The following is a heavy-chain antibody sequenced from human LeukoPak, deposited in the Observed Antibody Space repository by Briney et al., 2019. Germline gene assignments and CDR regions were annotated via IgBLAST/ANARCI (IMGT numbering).Heavy chain of an antibody. J-gene: IGHJ6*03. D-gene: IGHD3-10*01. V-gene: IGHV4-59*01. CDR1: GYSISSAYY. CDR2: IYYSGST. Sequence: SETLSLTCTVSGYSISSAYYWSWFRQPPGKGLEWIGYIYYSGSTNYNPSLKSRVTISVDTSKNQFSLKLSSVTAADTAVYYCARDNRWGYYYGSGSRNYYYYYMDVWGKGTTVTISS. CDR3: ARDNRWGYYYGSGSRNYYYYYMDV.